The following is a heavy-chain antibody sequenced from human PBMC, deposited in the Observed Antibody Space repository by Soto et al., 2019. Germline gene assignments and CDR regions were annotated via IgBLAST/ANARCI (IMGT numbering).Heavy chain of an antibody. V-gene: IGHV4-34*01. J-gene: IGHJ6*03. CDR2: INHSGST. CDR3: ARGRGFYSSSGAYYYMDV. Sequence: SETLSLTCAVYGGSFSGYYWSWIRQPPGKGLEWIGEINHSGSTNYNPSLKSRVTISVDTSKNQFSLKLSSVTAADTAVYYCARGRGFYSSSGAYYYMDVWGKGTTVTVSS. D-gene: IGHD6-6*01. CDR1: GGSFSGYY.